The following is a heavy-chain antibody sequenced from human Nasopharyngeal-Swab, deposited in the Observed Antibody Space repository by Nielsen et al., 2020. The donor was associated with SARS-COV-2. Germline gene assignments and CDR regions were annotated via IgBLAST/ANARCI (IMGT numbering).Heavy chain of an antibody. CDR3: ARGPPKTYYFDY. CDR2: ISYDGSNK. CDR1: GFTFSSYA. Sequence: GGSLRLSCAASGFTFSSYAMHWVRQAPGKGLEWVAVISYDGSNKYYADSVKGRFTISRDNSKNTLYLQMNSLRAEATAVYYCARGPPKTYYFDYWGQGTLVTVSS. J-gene: IGHJ4*02. V-gene: IGHV3-30-3*01.